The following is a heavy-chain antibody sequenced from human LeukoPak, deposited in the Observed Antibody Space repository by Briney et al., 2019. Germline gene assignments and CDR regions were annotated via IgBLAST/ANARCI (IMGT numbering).Heavy chain of an antibody. CDR1: GYTFTSYD. J-gene: IGHJ4*02. D-gene: IGHD4-17*01. Sequence: ASVKVSCKASGYTFTSYDINWVRQAPGQGLEWMGWMNPNSGNTGYAQKFQGRVTMTRNTSISTAYMELSSLRSEDTAVYYCARDEMAGDYVRGFDYWGQGTLVTVSS. CDR2: MNPNSGNT. CDR3: ARDEMAGDYVRGFDY. V-gene: IGHV1-8*01.